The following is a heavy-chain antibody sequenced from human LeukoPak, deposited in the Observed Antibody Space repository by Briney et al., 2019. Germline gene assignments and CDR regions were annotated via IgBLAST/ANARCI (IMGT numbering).Heavy chain of an antibody. CDR3: ARDEYYYGSGSYSHYYYGMDV. V-gene: IGHV3-74*01. CDR2: INSDGSST. CDR1: GFTFSSYW. J-gene: IGHJ6*02. D-gene: IGHD3-10*01. Sequence: GGSLRLSCAVSGFTFSSYWMHWVRQAPGKGLVWVSRINSDGSSTNYADSVKGRFTISRDNAKNTLYLQMNSLRDEDTAVYYCARDEYYYGSGSYSHYYYGMDVWGQGTTVTVSS.